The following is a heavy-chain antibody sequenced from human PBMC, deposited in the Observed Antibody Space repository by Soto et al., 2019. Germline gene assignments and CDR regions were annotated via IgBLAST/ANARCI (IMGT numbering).Heavy chain of an antibody. CDR3: ARGGGYYGVLFDY. Sequence: QLQLQESGPGLLRPSETLSLTCNVSGGAISSSSYFWGWVRQPPGKTLEWIGHILYSRTTHYNESLKSRVTISVDTSKNQFSLRLHSVTPADTAVYYCARGGGYYGVLFDYWGQGTLVPVSS. V-gene: IGHV4-39*01. J-gene: IGHJ4*02. CDR1: GGAISSSSYF. D-gene: IGHD4-17*01. CDR2: ILYSRTT.